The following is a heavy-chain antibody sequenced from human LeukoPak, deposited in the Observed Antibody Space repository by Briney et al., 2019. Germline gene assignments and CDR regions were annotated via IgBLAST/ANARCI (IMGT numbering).Heavy chain of an antibody. V-gene: IGHV4-34*01. D-gene: IGHD2-21*02. CDR2: INHSGST. J-gene: IGHJ4*02. Sequence: SETLSLTCAVYGGSFSGYYWSWIRQPPGEGLEWIGEINHSGSTNYNPSLKSRVTISVDTSKNQFSLKLSSVTAADTAVYYCAREAYCGGDCYSGFDYWGQGTLVTVSS. CDR3: AREAYCGGDCYSGFDY. CDR1: GGSFSGYY.